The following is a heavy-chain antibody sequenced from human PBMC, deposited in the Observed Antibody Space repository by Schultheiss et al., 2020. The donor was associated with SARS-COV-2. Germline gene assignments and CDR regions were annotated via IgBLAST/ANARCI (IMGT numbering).Heavy chain of an antibody. CDR3: ARCQYTAMVHD. D-gene: IGHD5-18*01. CDR1: GGSISSSSYY. V-gene: IGHV4-39*07. J-gene: IGHJ4*02. CDR2: INHSGST. Sequence: SETLSLTCTVSGGSISSSSYYWSWIRQPPGKGLEWIGEINHSGSTYYNPSLKSRVTISVDTSKNQFSLKLSSVTAADTAVYYCARCQYTAMVHDWGQGTLVTVSS.